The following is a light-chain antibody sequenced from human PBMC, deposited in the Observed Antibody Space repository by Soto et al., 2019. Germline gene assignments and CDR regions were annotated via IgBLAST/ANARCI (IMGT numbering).Light chain of an antibody. CDR1: QSISSY. J-gene: IGKJ4*01. CDR2: AAS. V-gene: IGKV1-39*01. CDR3: QQYGSSLT. Sequence: DIPMTQSPSSLSASVGDRVTITCRASQSISSYLNWYQQKPGKAPKLLIYAASSLQSGVPSRFSGSGSGTDFTLTISRLEPEDFAVYYCQQYGSSLTFGGGTKVEIK.